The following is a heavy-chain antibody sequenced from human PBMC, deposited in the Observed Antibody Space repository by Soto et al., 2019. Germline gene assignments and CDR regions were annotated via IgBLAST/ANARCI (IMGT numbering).Heavy chain of an antibody. CDR3: AREWLDHNWCDP. CDR1: GYTFTGYY. J-gene: IGHJ5*02. D-gene: IGHD6-19*01. CDR2: INPNSGGT. Sequence: ASVKVSCKASGYTFTGYYMHWVRKAPGQGLEGMGWINPNSGGTNYAQKFQGRVTMTRDTSISTAYMELSRLRSDDTAVYYCAREWLDHNWCDPWGQGTLGTVSA. V-gene: IGHV1-2*02.